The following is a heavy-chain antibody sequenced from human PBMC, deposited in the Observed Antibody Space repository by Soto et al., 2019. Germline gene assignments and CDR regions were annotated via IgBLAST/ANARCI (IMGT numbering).Heavy chain of an antibody. CDR1: GDSVSSNSDA. V-gene: IGHV6-1*01. J-gene: IGHJ3*01. Sequence: SQTLSLTCAISGDSVSSNSDAWNWIRQSPSRGLEWLGRTYYRSKWYNDYAVSVKGRITINPDTSRNQFSLQLNSVTPDDTAVYYCARDTLAVYESSGYYSFPGAFDFWGQGTMVTVSS. CDR3: ARDTLAVYESSGYYSFPGAFDF. CDR2: TYYRSKWYN. D-gene: IGHD3-22*01.